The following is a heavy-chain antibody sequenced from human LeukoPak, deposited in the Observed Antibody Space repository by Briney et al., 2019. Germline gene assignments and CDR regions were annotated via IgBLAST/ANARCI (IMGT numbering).Heavy chain of an antibody. J-gene: IGHJ1*01. Sequence: SQTLSLTCTVSGGSISSGSYYWSWIRQPAGKGLEWVGRIYTSGSTNYNPSLKSRVTISVDTSKNQFSLKLSSVTAADTAVYYCARGIYGGNSGYFQHWGQGTLVTVSS. CDR3: ARGIYGGNSGYFQH. V-gene: IGHV4-61*02. CDR1: GGSISSGSYY. CDR2: IYTSGST. D-gene: IGHD4-23*01.